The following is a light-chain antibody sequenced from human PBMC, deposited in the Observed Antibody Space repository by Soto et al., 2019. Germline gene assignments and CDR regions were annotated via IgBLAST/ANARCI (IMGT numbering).Light chain of an antibody. CDR1: QSVSSY. J-gene: IGKJ4*01. V-gene: IGKV3-11*01. CDR2: DAS. CDR3: QQRSNWPPLT. Sequence: EIVLTQSPATLSLSPWERATLSCRASQSVSSYLAWYQQKPGQAPRLRIYDASNRATGIPARFSGSGSGTDFSLTNSSLVPEDFAVYYCQQRSNWPPLTFGGGTKVDIK.